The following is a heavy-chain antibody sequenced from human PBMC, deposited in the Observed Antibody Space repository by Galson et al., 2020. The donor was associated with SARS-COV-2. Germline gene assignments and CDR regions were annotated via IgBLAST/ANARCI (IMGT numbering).Heavy chain of an antibody. CDR3: ARVPVRGATLGYYGMDV. J-gene: IGHJ6*02. V-gene: IGHV4-34*01. CDR2: INHSGST. D-gene: IGHD3-10*01. Sequence: ETSETLSLTCAVYGGSFSGYYWSWIRQPPGKGLEWIGEINHSGSTNYNPSLKSRVTISVDTSKNQFSLKLSSVTAADTAVYYCARVPVRGATLGYYGMDVWGQGTTVTVSS. CDR1: GGSFSGYY.